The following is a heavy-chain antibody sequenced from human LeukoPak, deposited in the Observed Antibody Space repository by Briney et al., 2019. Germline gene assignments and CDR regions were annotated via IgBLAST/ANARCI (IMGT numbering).Heavy chain of an antibody. CDR1: GFTFSSYS. J-gene: IGHJ6*03. V-gene: IGHV3-21*01. CDR2: ISSSSGYI. CDR3: ARDLRYMDV. Sequence: PGGSLRLSCAAPGFTFSSYSMNWVRQAPGKGLEWVSSISSSSGYIYYADSVKGRFTITRDNAKNSLYLQMNSLRAEDTAVYYCARDLRYMDVWGKGTTVTVSS.